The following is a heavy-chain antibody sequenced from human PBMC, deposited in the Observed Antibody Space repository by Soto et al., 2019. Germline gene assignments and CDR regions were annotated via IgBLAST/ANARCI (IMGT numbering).Heavy chain of an antibody. CDR1: GFTFSNYW. CDR3: AADPRPQLVPIDY. CDR2: IKQDGSEK. V-gene: IGHV3-7*01. D-gene: IGHD6-6*01. J-gene: IGHJ4*02. Sequence: EVQLVESGGGLVQPGGSLRLSCAASGFTFSNYWMTWVRQAPGKGLEWVANIKQDGSEKYYVDSVKGRFTISRDNAKNSLYLQMNCLRAEDTAVYYCAADPRPQLVPIDYWGQGTLVTVSS.